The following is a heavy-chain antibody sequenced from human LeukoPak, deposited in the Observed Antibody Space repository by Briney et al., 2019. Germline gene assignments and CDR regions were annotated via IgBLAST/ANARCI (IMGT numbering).Heavy chain of an antibody. D-gene: IGHD3-22*01. CDR2: IYYSGST. J-gene: IGHJ5*02. CDR1: GGSISSYY. CDR3: ARMDYYDSSGYPNWFDP. V-gene: IGHV4-59*01. Sequence: KPSETLSLTCTVSGGSISSYYWSWIRQPPGKGLEWIGYIYYSGSTNYNPSLKSRVTISEDTSKNQFSLNLSSVTAADTAVYYCARMDYYDSSGYPNWFDPWGQGTLVTVSS.